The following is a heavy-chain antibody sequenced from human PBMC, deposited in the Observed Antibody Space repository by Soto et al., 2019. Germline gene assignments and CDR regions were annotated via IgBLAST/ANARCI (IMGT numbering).Heavy chain of an antibody. CDR3: AKALGRDFSDFDS. CDR1: GLTFSSNA. J-gene: IGHJ4*02. Sequence: GSLRLSCEASGLTFSSNAMTWVRQAPGKGLEWVSAISDSGGSTYYADSVAGRFTISRDNSRHTLYLQMNSLRAEDTAIYYCAKALGRDFSDFDSWGQGTQVTVSS. V-gene: IGHV3-23*01. D-gene: IGHD3-10*01. CDR2: ISDSGGST.